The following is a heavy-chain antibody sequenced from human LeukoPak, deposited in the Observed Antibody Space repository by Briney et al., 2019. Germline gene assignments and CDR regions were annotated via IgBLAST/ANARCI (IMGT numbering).Heavy chain of an antibody. CDR2: IYYSGST. CDR3: ARHGRKGFGDVYFDY. Sequence: PSETLSLTCTVSGASISSYYWSWIRQPPGKGLEWIGYIYYSGSTNYNPSLKSRVTISVDTSKNQFSLKLSSVTAADTAVYYCARHGRKGFGDVYFDYWGQGTLVTVSS. V-gene: IGHV4-59*08. CDR1: GASISSYY. J-gene: IGHJ4*02. D-gene: IGHD3-10*01.